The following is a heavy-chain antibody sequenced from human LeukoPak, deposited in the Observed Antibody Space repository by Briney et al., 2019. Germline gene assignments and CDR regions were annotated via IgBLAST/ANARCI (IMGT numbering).Heavy chain of an antibody. CDR3: ARGSPSYYDSSGYAFDI. D-gene: IGHD3-22*01. CDR1: GGTFSSYA. J-gene: IGHJ3*02. CDR2: IIPILGIA. V-gene: IGHV1-69*04. Sequence: ASVKVSCKASGGTFSSYAISWVRQAPGQGLEWMGRIIPILGIANYAQKFQGRVTITADKSTSTAYMELSSLRSEDTAVYYCARGSPSYYDSSGYAFDIWGQGTMVTVSS.